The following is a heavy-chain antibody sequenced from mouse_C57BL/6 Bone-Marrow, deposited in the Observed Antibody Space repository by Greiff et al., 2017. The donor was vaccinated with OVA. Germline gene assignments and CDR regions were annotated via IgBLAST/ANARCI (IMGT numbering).Heavy chain of an antibody. D-gene: IGHD2-1*01. J-gene: IGHJ2*01. V-gene: IGHV1-63*01. Sequence: QVQLQQSGAELVRPGTPVKMSCKASGYTFTNYWIGWAKQRPGHGLEWIGDIYPGGGYTNYNEKFKGKATLTADKSSSTAYMQFSSLTSEDSAIYYCARSIYYGNYPFDYWGQGTTLTVSS. CDR2: IYPGGGYT. CDR3: ARSIYYGNYPFDY. CDR1: GYTFTNYW.